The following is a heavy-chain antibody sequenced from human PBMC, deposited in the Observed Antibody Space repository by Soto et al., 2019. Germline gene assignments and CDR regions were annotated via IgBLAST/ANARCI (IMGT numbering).Heavy chain of an antibody. CDR3: ARAPKVSGSAQTRPDF. J-gene: IGHJ4*02. CDR2: ISPSGTT. Sequence: PSETLSLTCSLYSGSLSGYYWSWIRRPPGKGLEWIGEISPSGTTNYSPSLKSRVSISVDTSKNQFSLNLTSLTAADTAVYYCARAPKVSGSAQTRPDFWGQGSLVT. D-gene: IGHD6-6*01. V-gene: IGHV4-34*01. CDR1: SGSLSGYY.